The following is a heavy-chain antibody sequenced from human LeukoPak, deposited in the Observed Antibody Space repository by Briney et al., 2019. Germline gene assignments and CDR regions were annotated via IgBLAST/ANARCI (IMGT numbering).Heavy chain of an antibody. V-gene: IGHV3-7*01. CDR1: GFTFSNYW. CDR3: AELGITMIGGV. D-gene: IGHD3-10*02. Sequence: GGPLRLSCVASGFTFSNYWMTWVRQAPGKGLEWVANINEDGSEKYYMDSLKGRFTISRDNAKNSLYLQMNSLRAEDTAVYYCAELGITMIGGVWGKGTTVTISS. J-gene: IGHJ6*04. CDR2: INEDGSEK.